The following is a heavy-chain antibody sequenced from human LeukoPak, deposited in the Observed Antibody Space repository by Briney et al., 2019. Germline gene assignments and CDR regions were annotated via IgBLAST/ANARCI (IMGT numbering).Heavy chain of an antibody. CDR2: IYYSGST. V-gene: IGHV4-59*01. J-gene: IGHJ4*02. CDR1: GGSISSYY. Sequence: SETLSLTCTVSGGSISSYYWSWIRQPPGKGLEWIGYIYYSGSTNYNPSLKSRVTISVDTSKNQFSLKLSSVTAADTAVYYCGALVRGSCIDYWGQGTLVTVSS. CDR3: GALVRGSCIDY. D-gene: IGHD1-26*01.